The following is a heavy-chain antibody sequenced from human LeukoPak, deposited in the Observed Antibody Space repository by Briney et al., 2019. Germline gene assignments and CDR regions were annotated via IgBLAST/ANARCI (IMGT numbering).Heavy chain of an antibody. CDR1: GFTFSTYS. Sequence: GGSLRLSCAASGFTFSTYSMNWVRQAPGKGLEWVSYISSSSSTIYYADSVKGRFTISRDNAKNSLYLQMNSLKAEDTAVYYCAGTRESRSDYWGQGTLVTVSS. D-gene: IGHD1-1*01. CDR2: ISSSSSTI. V-gene: IGHV3-48*04. CDR3: AGTRESRSDY. J-gene: IGHJ4*02.